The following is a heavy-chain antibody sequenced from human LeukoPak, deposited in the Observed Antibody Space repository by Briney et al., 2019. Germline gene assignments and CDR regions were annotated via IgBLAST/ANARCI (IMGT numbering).Heavy chain of an antibody. D-gene: IGHD6-6*01. J-gene: IGHJ4*02. CDR2: ISYDGSNK. CDR3: ATRYSSSSALDY. CDR1: GFTFSSYA. V-gene: IGHV3-30-3*01. Sequence: PGRSLRLSCAASGFTFSSYAMHWVRQAPGKGLEWVAVISYDGSNKYYADSVKGRFTISRDNSKNTLYLQMNSLRAEDTAVYYCATRYSSSSALDYWGQGTLVTVSS.